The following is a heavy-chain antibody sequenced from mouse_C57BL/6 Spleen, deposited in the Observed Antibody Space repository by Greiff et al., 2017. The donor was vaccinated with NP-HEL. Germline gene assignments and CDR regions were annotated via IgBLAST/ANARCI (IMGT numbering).Heavy chain of an antibody. CDR3: ATDGYYVGFDY. D-gene: IGHD2-3*01. CDR2: IDPNSGGT. CDR1: GYTFTSYW. V-gene: IGHV1-72*01. Sequence: QVQLQQPGAELVKPGASVKLSCTASGYTFTSYWMPWVKQRPGRGLEWIGRIDPNSGGTKYIETFKSKATLTVDKTSSTAYIQLSSLTTEDSAVNYCATDGYYVGFDYWGQGTTLTVSS. J-gene: IGHJ2*01.